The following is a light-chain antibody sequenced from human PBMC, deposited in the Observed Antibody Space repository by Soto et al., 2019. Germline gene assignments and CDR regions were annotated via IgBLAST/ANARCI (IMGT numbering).Light chain of an antibody. CDR3: MQALQTPYT. CDR1: QSLLHRNRYTY. CDR2: LGS. J-gene: IGKJ2*01. V-gene: IGKV2-28*01. Sequence: DIVMTQSPLSLPVTPGEPASISCRSSQSLLHRNRYTYLDWYLQKPGQSPQLLIYLGSNRASGVPDRFSGSGSGTDFTLKISKVEAEDVGVYYCMQALQTPYTFGQGTKLEIK.